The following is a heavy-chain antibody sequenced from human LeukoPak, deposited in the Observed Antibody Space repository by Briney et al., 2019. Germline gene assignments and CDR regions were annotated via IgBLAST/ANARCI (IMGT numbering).Heavy chain of an antibody. Sequence: GGSLRLSCAASGFTFSSYAMSWVRQAPGKGLEWVSAISGSGGSTYYADSVKGRFTISRDNSKNTLYLQMNSLRAEDTAVYYCAKDLEIWRYCSGGSCYAPYPRRYGGFDYWGQGTLVTVSS. V-gene: IGHV3-23*01. CDR3: AKDLEIWRYCSGGSCYAPYPRRYGGFDY. CDR2: ISGSGGST. CDR1: GFTFSSYA. D-gene: IGHD2-15*01. J-gene: IGHJ4*02.